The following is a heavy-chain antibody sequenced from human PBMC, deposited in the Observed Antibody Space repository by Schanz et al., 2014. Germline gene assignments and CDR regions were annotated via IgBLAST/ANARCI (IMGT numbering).Heavy chain of an antibody. CDR1: GYTFTSYD. CDR2: MNSKTGNT. J-gene: IGHJ4*02. Sequence: QVQLVQSGAEVKKPGASVKVSCEASGYTFTSYDINWVRQATGQGLEWMGWMNSKTGNTGYAQRFQGRVTMTRDTSTSTVYMELSSLRSEDTAVYYCARDGEAAAGCDYWGQGTLVTVSS. CDR3: ARDGEAAAGCDY. D-gene: IGHD6-13*01. V-gene: IGHV1-8*01.